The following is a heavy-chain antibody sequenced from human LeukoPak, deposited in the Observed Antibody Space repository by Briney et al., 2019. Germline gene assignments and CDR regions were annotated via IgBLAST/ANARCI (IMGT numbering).Heavy chain of an antibody. CDR2: IYAGGST. J-gene: IGHJ4*02. Sequence: GGSLRISCAASGFTVSNTYMSWVRQAPGKGLEWVSVIYAGGSTYYADSVKGRFTISRDNAKNTLYLQMNSLRAEDTAVYYCARRLSTAMALNDWGQGTLVTVSS. CDR1: GFTVSNTY. CDR3: ARRLSTAMALND. D-gene: IGHD5-18*01. V-gene: IGHV3-66*01.